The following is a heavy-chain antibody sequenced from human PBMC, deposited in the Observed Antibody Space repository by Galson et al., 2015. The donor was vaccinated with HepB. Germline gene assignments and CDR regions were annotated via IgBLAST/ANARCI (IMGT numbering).Heavy chain of an antibody. CDR1: GYTFPMYA. Sequence: SVKVSCKDSGYTFPMYAINGVRQAPGQGPEWMGWINTKTGHPTYARGFTGRFVFSLDTSVSTAYLHISSLKAEDTAVYYCARDPCNAFDIWGQGTMVTVSS. V-gene: IGHV7-4-1*02. CDR3: ARDPCNAFDI. J-gene: IGHJ3*02. CDR2: INTKTGHP.